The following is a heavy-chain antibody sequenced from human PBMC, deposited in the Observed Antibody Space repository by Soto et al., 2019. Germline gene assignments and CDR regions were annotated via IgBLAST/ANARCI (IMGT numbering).Heavy chain of an antibody. V-gene: IGHV4-34*01. Sequence: SETLSLTCAISGGSINGYYWSWIRQPPGKGLEWIGEVNYSGSTKYNPSLKSRVTISADTSKNQFSLRLSSVTAADTAVYYCARHRRTEAALDAFDFWGQGIMVTVSS. J-gene: IGHJ3*01. D-gene: IGHD6-13*01. CDR1: GGSINGYY. CDR2: VNYSGST. CDR3: ARHRRTEAALDAFDF.